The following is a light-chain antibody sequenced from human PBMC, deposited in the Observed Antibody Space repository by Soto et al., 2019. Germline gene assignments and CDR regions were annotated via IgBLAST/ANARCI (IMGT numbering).Light chain of an antibody. Sequence: QSVLTQPPSVSGAPGQRVTISCTGSSSNIGAGYGEHWYQQLPGTAPKLLIDANTNRPSGVPDRFSGSKSGASASLAITGLPAEDEADYYCQSYAYSLSAYVFGTGTKVTVL. J-gene: IGLJ1*01. V-gene: IGLV1-40*01. CDR2: ANT. CDR1: SSNIGAGYG. CDR3: QSYAYSLSAYV.